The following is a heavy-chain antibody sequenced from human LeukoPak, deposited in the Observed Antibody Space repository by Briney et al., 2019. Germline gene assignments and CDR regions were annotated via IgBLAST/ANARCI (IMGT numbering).Heavy chain of an antibody. CDR3: AKGDAWQQLVLWFDP. V-gene: IGHV3-23*01. J-gene: IGHJ5*02. CDR2: ISGSGGST. Sequence: PGGSLRLSCAASGFTFSSYAMSWVRQAPGKGLEWVSAISGSGGSTYYADSVKGRFTISRDNSKNTLYLQMNSLRAEDTAVYYCAKGDAWQQLVLWFDPWGQGTLVTVSS. D-gene: IGHD6-13*01. CDR1: GFTFSSYA.